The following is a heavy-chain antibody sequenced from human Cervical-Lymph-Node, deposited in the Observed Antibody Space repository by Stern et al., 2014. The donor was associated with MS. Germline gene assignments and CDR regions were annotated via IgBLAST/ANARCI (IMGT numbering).Heavy chain of an antibody. Sequence: VQLVESGGGVGQPGRSLRLPCAASGFTFSTFAMHWVRQAPGKGLEWVAVISNDGNHKDYGDSVKGRFTISRDNPKKTVFLQMDSLRTEDTAVYYCARGPWTGRHGDSWGQGTLVSVSS. CDR2: ISNDGNHK. CDR3: ARGPWTGRHGDS. J-gene: IGHJ4*02. V-gene: IGHV3-30*04. CDR1: GFTFSTFA. D-gene: IGHD3/OR15-3a*01.